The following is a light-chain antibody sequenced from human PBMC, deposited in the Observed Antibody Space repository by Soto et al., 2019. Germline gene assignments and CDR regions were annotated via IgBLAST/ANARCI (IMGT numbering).Light chain of an antibody. J-gene: IGKJ5*01. CDR1: QSVTSTY. Sequence: EIVLTHSPGTLSLSPCERATLSFSASQSVTSTYLAWYQQKPGQAPRLLIYGASSRAIGIPDRFSGSVSGSDFILTINRLEPEDFAVYYCQQRNIWPPVTFGQGTRLEIK. V-gene: IGKV3D-20*02. CDR2: GAS. CDR3: QQRNIWPPVT.